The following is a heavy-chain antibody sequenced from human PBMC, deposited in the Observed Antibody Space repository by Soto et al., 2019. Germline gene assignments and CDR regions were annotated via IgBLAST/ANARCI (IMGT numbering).Heavy chain of an antibody. CDR3: ARVDLNYSPHIVYYYYCMDV. Sequence: PGESLKISCKGSGYSFTSYWIAWVRQMPGKGLEWMGRIDPSDSYTNYSPSFQGHVTISADKSISTAYLQWSSLRSEDTAVYYCARVDLNYSPHIVYYYYCMDVWGQGTTVTVSS. V-gene: IGHV5-10-1*01. D-gene: IGHD1-7*01. CDR1: GYSFTSYW. CDR2: IDPSDSYT. J-gene: IGHJ6*02.